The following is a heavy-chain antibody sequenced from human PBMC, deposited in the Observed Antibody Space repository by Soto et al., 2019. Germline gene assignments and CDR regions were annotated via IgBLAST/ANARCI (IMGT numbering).Heavy chain of an antibody. CDR3: ARALDYDFWGGRNWFDP. CDR2: IHYSGST. D-gene: IGHD3-3*01. V-gene: IGHV4-39*07. J-gene: IGHJ5*02. Sequence: PSETLSLTCTVSGCSITNNNSYWGWIRQPPGKGLEWIGSIHYSGSTYYNPSLKRRVTVSVDRSKNQFSLKLDSVTAADTAVYYCARALDYDFWGGRNWFDPWGQGTLVTVSS. CDR1: GCSITNNNSY.